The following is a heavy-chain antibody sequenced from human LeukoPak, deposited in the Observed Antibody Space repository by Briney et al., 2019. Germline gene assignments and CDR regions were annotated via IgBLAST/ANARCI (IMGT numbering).Heavy chain of an antibody. V-gene: IGHV3-23*01. CDR2: ISGSSDNT. Sequence: GGSLRLSFEASGFTSSNYAMSWVRQAPGKGLEWVSSISGSSDNTNYADSVKGRFTISRDNSKNILYLQMNSLTAEDTAVYWCAKDPINWGSIYFDCWGQGTLVTVSS. J-gene: IGHJ4*02. D-gene: IGHD7-27*01. CDR1: GFTSSNYA. CDR3: AKDPINWGSIYFDC.